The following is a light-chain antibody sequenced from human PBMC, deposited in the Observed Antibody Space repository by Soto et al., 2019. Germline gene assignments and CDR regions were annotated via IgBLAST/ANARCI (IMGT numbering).Light chain of an antibody. CDR1: QRVSSSY. V-gene: IGKV3-20*01. J-gene: IGKJ4*01. CDR2: GAS. Sequence: EIVLTQSPGTLSLSLGERATLSCRASQRVSSSYLAWYQQTPGQAPRLLIYGASRRATGIPDRFSGSGSGTDFTLAIGRLEPEDFAVYYCQQYGSSPLTFGGGTKVEIK. CDR3: QQYGSSPLT.